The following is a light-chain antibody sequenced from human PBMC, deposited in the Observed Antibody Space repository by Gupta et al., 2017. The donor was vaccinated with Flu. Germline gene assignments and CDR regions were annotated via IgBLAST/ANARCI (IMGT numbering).Light chain of an antibody. J-gene: IGLJ2*01. V-gene: IGLV1-40*01. CDR1: SSNIGAGSD. CDR2: GNT. Sequence: TQPPSVSGAPGQRVTISCTGSSSNIGAGSDVHWYQQLPGQPPKLLIYGNTNRPSGVPDRFSGSKSGTSASLAITGLQAEDEADYYCQSFDSSLSGSIFGGGTKLTVL. CDR3: QSFDSSLSGSI.